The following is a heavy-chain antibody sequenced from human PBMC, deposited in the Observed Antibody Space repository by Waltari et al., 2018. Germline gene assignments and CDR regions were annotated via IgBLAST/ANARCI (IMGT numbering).Heavy chain of an antibody. CDR3: ARSRRGIVVVPAAPRYYYYYMDV. CDR1: GGSFSGYY. V-gene: IGHV4-34*01. Sequence: QVQLQQWGAGLLKPSETLSLTCAVYGGSFSGYYWSWIRQPPGKGREWIGEINHSGSTNYNPSLKSRVTISVDTSKNQFSLKLSSVTAADTAVYYCARSRRGIVVVPAAPRYYYYYMDVWGKGTTVTISS. CDR2: INHSGST. J-gene: IGHJ6*03. D-gene: IGHD2-2*01.